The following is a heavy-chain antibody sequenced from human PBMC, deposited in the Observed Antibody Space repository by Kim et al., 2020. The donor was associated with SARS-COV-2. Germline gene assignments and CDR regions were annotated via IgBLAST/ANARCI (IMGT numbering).Heavy chain of an antibody. CDR1: GFTFSSYW. D-gene: IGHD2-2*01. CDR2: IKQDGSEK. J-gene: IGHJ3*02. V-gene: IGHV3-7*04. Sequence: GGSLRLSCAASGFTFSSYWMSWVRQAPGKGLEWVANIKQDGSEKYYVDSVKGRFTISTDNAKNSLYLQMNSLRAEDTAVYYCARGVRGSSTSFPKYAFDIWGQGTMVTVSS. CDR3: ARGVRGSSTSFPKYAFDI.